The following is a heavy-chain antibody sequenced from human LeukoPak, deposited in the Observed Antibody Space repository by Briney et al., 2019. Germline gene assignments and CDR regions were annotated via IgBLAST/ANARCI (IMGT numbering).Heavy chain of an antibody. CDR2: IWYDGSNE. CDR1: GFTFSTYA. D-gene: IGHD3-3*01. CDR3: ARGGITIFGVATYLDV. V-gene: IGHV3-30*04. Sequence: GRSLRLSCVPSGFTFSTYAMYWVRQAPGKALEWVAVIWYDGSNEHYADSVKGRFTISRDDSENTLDLQMNSLRTEDTAVYYCARGGITIFGVATYLDVWGKGTTVIVSS. J-gene: IGHJ6*03.